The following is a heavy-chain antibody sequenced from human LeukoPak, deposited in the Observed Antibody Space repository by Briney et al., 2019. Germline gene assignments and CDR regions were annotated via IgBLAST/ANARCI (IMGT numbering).Heavy chain of an antibody. CDR2: ISWDGGST. CDR3: AKDRSDGSGPDY. Sequence: GGSLRLSCAASGFTFDDYAMHWVRQAPGKGLEWVSLISWDGGSTYYADSVKGRFTISRDNSKNSLYLQMNSLRAEDTALYYCAKDRSDGSGPDYWGQGTLVTVSS. D-gene: IGHD3-22*01. CDR1: GFTFDDYA. J-gene: IGHJ4*02. V-gene: IGHV3-43D*03.